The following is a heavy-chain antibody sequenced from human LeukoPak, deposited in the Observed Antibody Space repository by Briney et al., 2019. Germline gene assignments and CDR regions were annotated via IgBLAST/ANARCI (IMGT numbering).Heavy chain of an antibody. Sequence: SVKVSCKASGGTFSGYAISWVRQAPGQGLEWMGGIIPIFGTANYAQKFQGRVTITADESTSTAYMELSSLRSEDTAVYYCARSIVVVPAAAYWFDPWGQGTLVTVSS. CDR2: IIPIFGTA. J-gene: IGHJ5*02. D-gene: IGHD2-2*01. CDR1: GGTFSGYA. CDR3: ARSIVVVPAAAYWFDP. V-gene: IGHV1-69*13.